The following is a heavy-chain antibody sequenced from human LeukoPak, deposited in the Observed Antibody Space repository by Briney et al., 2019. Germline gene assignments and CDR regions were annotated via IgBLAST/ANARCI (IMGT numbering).Heavy chain of an antibody. J-gene: IGHJ5*02. CDR1: GYTFTSYG. CDR3: ARELVSTSSNWFDP. Sequence: SVKVSCKASGYTFTSYGISWVRQAPGQGLEWMGGIIPIFGTANYAQKFQGRVTITTDESTSTAYMELSSLRSEDTAVYYCARELVSTSSNWFDPWGQGTLVTVSS. V-gene: IGHV1-69*05. CDR2: IIPIFGTA. D-gene: IGHD2-2*01.